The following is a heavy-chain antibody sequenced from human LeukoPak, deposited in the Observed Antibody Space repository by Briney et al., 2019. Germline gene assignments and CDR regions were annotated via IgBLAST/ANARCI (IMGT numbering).Heavy chain of an antibody. V-gene: IGHV5-51*01. J-gene: IGHJ4*02. CDR1: GYSFTNHW. CDR3: ARVNSAYYYFDY. Sequence: GESLNISCKGFGYSFTNHWIGWVRQVPGKGLEWMAIIYPGDSDTRYSPSFQGQVTISADKSISTAYLQWSSLTASDTAMYYCARVNSAYYYFDYWGQGTLVTVSS. CDR2: IYPGDSDT. D-gene: IGHD3-22*01.